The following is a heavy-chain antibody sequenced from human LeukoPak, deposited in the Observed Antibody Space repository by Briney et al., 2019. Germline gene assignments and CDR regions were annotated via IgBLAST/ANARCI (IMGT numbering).Heavy chain of an antibody. D-gene: IGHD2-15*01. J-gene: IGHJ4*02. Sequence: ASVKVSCKASGYTFTGYYMHWVRQAPGQGLEWMGWINPNSGGTNYAQKFQGRVTITADKSTSTAYMELSSLRSEDTAVYYCAMPCSGGSCYDLGYFDYWGQGTLVTVSS. V-gene: IGHV1-2*02. CDR1: GYTFTGYY. CDR2: INPNSGGT. CDR3: AMPCSGGSCYDLGYFDY.